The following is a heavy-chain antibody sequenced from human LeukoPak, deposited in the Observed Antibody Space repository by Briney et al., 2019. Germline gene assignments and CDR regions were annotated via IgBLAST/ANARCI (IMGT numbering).Heavy chain of an antibody. CDR3: ARVENYYDSSGYQNLNWYFDL. CDR1: GFTFSDYY. J-gene: IGHJ2*01. D-gene: IGHD3-22*01. Sequence: GSLRLSCAASGFTFSDYYMSWIRQPPGKGLEWIGYIYYSGSTNYNPSLKSRVTISVDTSKNQFSLKLSSVTAADTAVYYCARVENYYDSSGYQNLNWYFDLWGRGTLVTVSS. CDR2: IYYSGST. V-gene: IGHV4-59*01.